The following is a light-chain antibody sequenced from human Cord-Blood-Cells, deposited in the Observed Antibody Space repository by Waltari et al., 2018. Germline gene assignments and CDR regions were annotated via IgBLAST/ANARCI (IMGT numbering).Light chain of an antibody. J-gene: IGKJ1*01. Sequence: EIVLTQSPATLSLSPGESATLSCRDSQSVSSYLAWYQQKPGQAPRLLIHDASNRATGIPARFSGSGSVTDFTLTIGSLEPEDLAVYYCQQRSNWPWTFGQGTKVEIK. V-gene: IGKV3-11*01. CDR1: QSVSSY. CDR3: QQRSNWPWT. CDR2: DAS.